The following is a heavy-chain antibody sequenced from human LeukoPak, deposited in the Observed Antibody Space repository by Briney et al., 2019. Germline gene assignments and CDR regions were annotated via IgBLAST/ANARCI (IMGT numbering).Heavy chain of an antibody. CDR1: GFMFSSYA. CDR2: ISGGGDST. CDR3: AKAPRYSGDDPYIDS. J-gene: IGHJ4*02. D-gene: IGHD5-12*01. Sequence: GGSLRLSCAASGFMFSSYAMSWVRQAPGNGLEWVSSISGGGDSTFYADPVKGRFTLSRDNSRNTLFLQMNSLRVEDTAVYYCAKAPRYSGDDPYIDSWGQGTLVTVSS. V-gene: IGHV3-23*01.